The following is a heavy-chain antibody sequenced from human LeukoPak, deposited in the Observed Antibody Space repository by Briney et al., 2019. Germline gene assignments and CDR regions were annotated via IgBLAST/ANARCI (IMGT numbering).Heavy chain of an antibody. D-gene: IGHD3-9*01. Sequence: SGTLSLTCTVSGGSISSFYWSWIRQPPGKGLEWIGYMSYSGTTKYNPSLKSRLTISMDTSKNQFSLKLSSVTAADTAVYYCARSLLRYFDWSFDYWGQGTLVTVSS. J-gene: IGHJ4*02. CDR3: ARSLLRYFDWSFDY. V-gene: IGHV4-59*08. CDR2: MSYSGTT. CDR1: GGSISSFY.